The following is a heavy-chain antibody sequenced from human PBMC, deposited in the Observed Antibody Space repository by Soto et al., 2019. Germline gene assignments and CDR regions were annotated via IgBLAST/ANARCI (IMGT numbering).Heavy chain of an antibody. CDR3: ARKLRFLEPSRFDP. V-gene: IGHV4-34*01. CDR1: GGSFSGYY. Sequence: SETLSLTCAVYGGSFSGYYWSWIRQPPGKGLEWIGETNHSGSTNYNPSLKSRVTISVDTSKNQFSLKLSSVTAADTAVYYCARKLRFLEPSRFDPWGQGTLVTVSS. J-gene: IGHJ5*02. CDR2: TNHSGST. D-gene: IGHD3-3*01.